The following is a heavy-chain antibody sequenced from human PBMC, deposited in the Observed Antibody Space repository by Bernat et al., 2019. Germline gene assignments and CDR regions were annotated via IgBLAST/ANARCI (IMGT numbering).Heavy chain of an antibody. J-gene: IGHJ6*02. D-gene: IGHD3-9*01. CDR2: ISAYNGNT. V-gene: IGHV1-18*01. CDR3: ARDSNRYFEWGVYYYGMDV. CDR1: GYTFTSYG. Sequence: QVQLVQSGAEVKKPGASVKVSCKASGYTFTSYGISWVRQAPGQGLEWMGWISAYNGNTNYAQKLQGRVTMTTDTSTSTAYMELRSLRSDDTAVYYCARDSNRYFEWGVYYYGMDVWGQGTTVTVSS.